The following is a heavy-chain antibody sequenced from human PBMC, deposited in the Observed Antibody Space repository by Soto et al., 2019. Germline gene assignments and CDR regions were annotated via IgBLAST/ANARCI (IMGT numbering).Heavy chain of an antibody. J-gene: IGHJ5*02. CDR3: ARGYCTTTICDPWFDP. CDR2: TYPGDSDT. V-gene: IGHV5-51*01. D-gene: IGHD2-2*01. CDR1: GYAFTSYW. Sequence: GESLKISCTGSGYAFTSYWIAWVRQMPGKGLEWMGITYPGDSDTRYSPSFQGQVTISADKSITTAYLQWSSLKASDTAMYYCARGYCTTTICDPWFDPWGQGTLVTVSS.